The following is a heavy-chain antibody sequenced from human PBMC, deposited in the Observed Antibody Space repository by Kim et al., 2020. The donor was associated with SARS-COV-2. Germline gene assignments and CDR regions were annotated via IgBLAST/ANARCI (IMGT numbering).Heavy chain of an antibody. Sequence: LQSRVTISVDTSKNQFSLKLSSVTAADTAVYYCGGHRREWLQTIPYCFDYWGQGTLVTVSS. D-gene: IGHD5-12*01. V-gene: IGHV4-39*01. CDR3: GGHRREWLQTIPYCFDY. J-gene: IGHJ4*02.